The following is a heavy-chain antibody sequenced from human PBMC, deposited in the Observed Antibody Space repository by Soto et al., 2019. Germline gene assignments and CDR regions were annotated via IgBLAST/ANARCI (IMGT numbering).Heavy chain of an antibody. D-gene: IGHD5-18*01. CDR2: ISYDGSNK. CDR1: GFTFSSYG. CDR3: AKVGPRGYSYGYWFLDY. V-gene: IGHV3-30*18. Sequence: SLRLSCAASGFTFSSYGMHWVRQAPGKGLEWVAVISYDGSNKYYADSVKGRFTISRDNSKNTLYLQMNSLRAEDTAVYYCAKVGPRGYSYGYWFLDYWGQGTLVTVSS. J-gene: IGHJ4*02.